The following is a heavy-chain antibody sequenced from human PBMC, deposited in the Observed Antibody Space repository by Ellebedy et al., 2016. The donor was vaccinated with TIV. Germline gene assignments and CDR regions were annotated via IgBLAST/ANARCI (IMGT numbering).Heavy chain of an antibody. CDR1: GFTFSSYW. D-gene: IGHD1-26*01. CDR2: INSDGSST. J-gene: IGHJ6*02. CDR3: ARDSGGARYYYYYYGMDV. V-gene: IGHV3-74*01. Sequence: GESLKISCAASGFTFSSYWMHWVRQAPGKGLVWVSRINSDGSSTSYADSVKGRFTISRDNAKNTLYLQMNSLRAEDTAVYYCARDSGGARYYYYYYGMDVWGQGTTVTVSS.